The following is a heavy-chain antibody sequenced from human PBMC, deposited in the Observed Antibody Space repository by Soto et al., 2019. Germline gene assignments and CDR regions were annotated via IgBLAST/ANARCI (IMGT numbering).Heavy chain of an antibody. CDR1: GYTFTSYA. J-gene: IGHJ4*02. CDR3: AKSATVPAAIAY. CDR2: INAGNGNT. V-gene: IGHV1-3*01. Sequence: QVQLVQSGAEVKKPGASVKVSCKASGYTFTSYAMHWVRQAPGQRLEWMGWINAGNGNTKYSQKFQGRVTITRDTSARTAYMELSSLRSADTAVYYCAKSATVPAAIAYWGQGTLVTVSS. D-gene: IGHD2-2*02.